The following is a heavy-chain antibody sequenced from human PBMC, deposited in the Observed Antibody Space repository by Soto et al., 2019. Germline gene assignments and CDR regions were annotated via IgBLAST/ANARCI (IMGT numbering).Heavy chain of an antibody. CDR1: GFTFSSYS. V-gene: IGHV3-21*01. D-gene: IGHD6-13*01. CDR2: ISSSSSYI. J-gene: IGHJ6*02. CDR3: ARHQGPAAGNYGMDV. Sequence: LRLSCAASGFTFSSYSMNWVRQASGKGLEWVASISSSSSYIYYADSGKGRFTISRDIAKNSLFLQLCRLRAEDTALYYCARHQGPAAGNYGMDVWGRGTTVTVSS.